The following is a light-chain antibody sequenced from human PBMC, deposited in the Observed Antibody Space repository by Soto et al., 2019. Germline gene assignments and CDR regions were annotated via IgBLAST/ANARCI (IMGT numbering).Light chain of an antibody. Sequence: VMTQSPESLAVSLGERATIYCKSSQSVLYSSNNKNYLAWYQQKPGQPPKLLIYWASTRESGVPDRFSGSGSGTDFTLTISSLQAEDVAVYYCQQYYSTPITFGQGTRLEIK. CDR1: QSVLYSSNNKNY. J-gene: IGKJ5*01. CDR3: QQYYSTPIT. V-gene: IGKV4-1*01. CDR2: WAS.